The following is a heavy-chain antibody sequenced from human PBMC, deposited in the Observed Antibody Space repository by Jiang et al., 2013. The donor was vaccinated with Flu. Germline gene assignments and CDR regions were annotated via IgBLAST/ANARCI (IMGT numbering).Heavy chain of an antibody. V-gene: IGHV1-46*01. J-gene: IGHJ4*02. Sequence: VQLVESGAEVKKPGASVKVSCKASGYTFTSYYMHWVRQAPGQGLEWMGIINPSGGSTSYAQKFQGRVTMTRDTSTSTVYMELSSLRSEDTAVYYCARDKGPIVVVPAATFYYFDYWGQGTLVTSPQ. CDR3: ARDKGPIVVVPAATFYYFDY. CDR1: GYTFTSYY. CDR2: INPSGGST. D-gene: IGHD2-2*01.